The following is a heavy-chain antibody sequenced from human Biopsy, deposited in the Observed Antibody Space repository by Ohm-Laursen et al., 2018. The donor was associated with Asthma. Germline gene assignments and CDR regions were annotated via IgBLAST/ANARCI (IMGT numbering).Heavy chain of an antibody. CDR2: ISYDASYS. Sequence: SLRLSCAASAFTFSRSGMHWVRQAPGKGLEWVSLISYDASYSTYADPVKGRFTISRDNSRNTLNLQMNSVRPDDTAVYFCARERAGVLGSYNGMDVWGPGTTVSVSS. CDR3: ARERAGVLGSYNGMDV. CDR1: AFTFSRSG. V-gene: IGHV3-30*19. J-gene: IGHJ6*02. D-gene: IGHD2-8*01.